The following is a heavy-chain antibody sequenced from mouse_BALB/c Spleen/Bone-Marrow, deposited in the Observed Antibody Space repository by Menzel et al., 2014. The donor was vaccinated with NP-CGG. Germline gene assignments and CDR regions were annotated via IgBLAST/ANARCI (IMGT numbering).Heavy chain of an antibody. CDR3: ARQEITTRNAWFAY. D-gene: IGHD2-4*01. CDR2: ISSGGSYT. V-gene: IGHV5-6*01. CDR1: GFTFSSYG. Sequence: EVQVVESGGDLVKPGGSLKLSRAASGFTFSSYGMSWVRQTPDKRLEWVATISSGGSYTYYPDSVKGRFTISRDNAKNTLYLQMSSLKSEDTAMYYCARQEITTRNAWFAYWGQGTLVTVSA. J-gene: IGHJ3*01.